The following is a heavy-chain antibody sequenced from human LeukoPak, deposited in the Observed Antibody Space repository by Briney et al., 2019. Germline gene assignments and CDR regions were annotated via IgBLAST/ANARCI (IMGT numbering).Heavy chain of an antibody. J-gene: IGHJ4*02. CDR2: IYYSGST. CDR3: ARTHMITFGGVIVSFFDY. V-gene: IGHV4-59*01. CDR1: GGSISRYY. D-gene: IGHD3-16*02. Sequence: SETLSLTCTVSGGSISRYYWSWIRQPPGKGLEWIGYIYYSGSTNYNPSLKSRVTISVDTSKNQFSLKLSSVTAADTAVYYCARTHMITFGGVIVSFFDYWGQGTLVTVSS.